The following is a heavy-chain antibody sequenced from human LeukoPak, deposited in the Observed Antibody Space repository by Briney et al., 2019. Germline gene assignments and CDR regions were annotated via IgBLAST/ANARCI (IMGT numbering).Heavy chain of an antibody. V-gene: IGHV7-4-1*02. CDR3: AIHPSDSSGYFSY. J-gene: IGHJ4*02. Sequence: ASVKVSCKASGYTFSSCATNWVRQAPGQGLEYMGWIDTKTGNPTYAQGFTGRFVFSLDTSVSTAYLQISSLKAEDTAVYYCAIHPSDSSGYFSYWGQGALVTVSS. D-gene: IGHD3-22*01. CDR1: GYTFSSCA. CDR2: IDTKTGNP.